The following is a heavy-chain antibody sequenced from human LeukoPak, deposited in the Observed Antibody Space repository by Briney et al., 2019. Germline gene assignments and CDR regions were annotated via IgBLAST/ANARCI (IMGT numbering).Heavy chain of an antibody. CDR1: GFTFSSYS. V-gene: IGHV3-53*01. J-gene: IGHJ4*02. CDR2: IYTGGST. CDR3: ATRELLWGFDY. D-gene: IGHD1-26*01. Sequence: GGSLRLSCAASGFTFSSYSMNWVRQAPGKGLEWVSVIYTGGSTYYADSVKGRFTISRDYSKNTLYLQMNSLRAEDTAVYYCATRELLWGFDYWGQGTLVTVSS.